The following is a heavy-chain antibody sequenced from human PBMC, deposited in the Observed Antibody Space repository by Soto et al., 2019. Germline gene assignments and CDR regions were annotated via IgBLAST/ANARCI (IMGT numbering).Heavy chain of an antibody. CDR1: DYSISSGYD. CDR2: IYQSGTT. D-gene: IGHD1-1*01. J-gene: IGHJ4*02. Sequence: ESLSPTCSVSDYSISSGYDWCWIRQPPGKGLQWIGSIYQSGTTYYNPSLKSRVTISVDTSKNQFSLTVSSLTAADTAVYYCARHLCNEGADSWGQGTPVTVSS. CDR3: ARHLCNEGADS. V-gene: IGHV4-38-2*02.